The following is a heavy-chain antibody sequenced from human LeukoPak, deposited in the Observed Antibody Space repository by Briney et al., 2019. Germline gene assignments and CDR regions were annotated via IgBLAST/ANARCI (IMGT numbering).Heavy chain of an antibody. CDR1: GFTFSSYG. V-gene: IGHV3-30*18. CDR2: ISYDGSNK. D-gene: IGHD1-26*01. CDR3: AKASSGSYEPAFDI. Sequence: GRSLRLSCAASGFTFSSYGMHWVRQAPGKGLEWAAVISYDGSNKYYADSVKGRFTISRDNSKNTLYLQMNSLRAEDTAVYYCAKASSGSYEPAFDIWGQGTMVTVSS. J-gene: IGHJ3*02.